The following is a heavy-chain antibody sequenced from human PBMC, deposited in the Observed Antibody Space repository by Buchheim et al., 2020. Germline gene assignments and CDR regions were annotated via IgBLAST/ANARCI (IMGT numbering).Heavy chain of an antibody. CDR1: GGSISNSDSYY. CDR3: ARRRVVVPAAYQLAAAGSREIDY. CDR2: IYYGGST. Sequence: QQQLQESGPGLVKPSETLSLTCTVSGGSISNSDSYYWGWIRQPPGKGLEWIGSIYYGGSTYYNPSLKSRVTISVDPSTNQFSLKLSSVTAADTAVYYCARRRVVVPAAYQLAAAGSREIDYWGQGTL. D-gene: IGHD2-2*01. J-gene: IGHJ4*02. V-gene: IGHV4-39*01.